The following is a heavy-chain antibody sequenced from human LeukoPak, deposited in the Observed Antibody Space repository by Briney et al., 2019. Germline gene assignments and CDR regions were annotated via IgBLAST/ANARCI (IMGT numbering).Heavy chain of an antibody. CDR2: IKSKSDGGKT. Sequence: GGSLRLSCAASGFTFSNAWMSWVRQAPGKGLEWVCRIKSKSDGGKTAYAVPVKGRLSISRDDSKNTLYLQMNSLKTEDTAVYYCTTDANYGFWSVYFTHWGRGTLVTVSS. V-gene: IGHV3-15*01. CDR3: TTDANYGFWSVYFTH. D-gene: IGHD3-3*01. CDR1: GFTFSNAW. J-gene: IGHJ4*02.